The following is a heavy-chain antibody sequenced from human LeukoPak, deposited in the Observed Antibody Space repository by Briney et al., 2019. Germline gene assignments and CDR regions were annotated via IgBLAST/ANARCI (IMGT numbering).Heavy chain of an antibody. CDR2: ISWDGGST. Sequence: GGSLRLSCAASGFTFDDYAMHWVRQAPGKGLEWVPLISWDGGSTYYADSVKGRFTISRDNSKNSLYLQMNSLRAEDTALYYCAKDAAPYYDFWSGYYPHFDYWGQGTLVTVSS. V-gene: IGHV3-43D*03. J-gene: IGHJ4*02. CDR1: GFTFDDYA. D-gene: IGHD3-3*01. CDR3: AKDAAPYYDFWSGYYPHFDY.